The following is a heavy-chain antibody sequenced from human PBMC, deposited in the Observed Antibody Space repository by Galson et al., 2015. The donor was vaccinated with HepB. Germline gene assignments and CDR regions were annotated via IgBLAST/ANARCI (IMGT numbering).Heavy chain of an antibody. Sequence: SLRLSCAASGFTFSSYAMHWVRQAPGKGLEWVAVISYDGSNKYYADSVKGRFTISRDNSKNTLYLQMNSLRAEDTAVYYCARDGSQYCSSTSCYDSQLIYYYYGMDVWGQGTTVTVSS. V-gene: IGHV3-30-3*01. CDR3: ARDGSQYCSSTSCYDSQLIYYYYGMDV. D-gene: IGHD2-2*01. CDR1: GFTFSSYA. J-gene: IGHJ6*02. CDR2: ISYDGSNK.